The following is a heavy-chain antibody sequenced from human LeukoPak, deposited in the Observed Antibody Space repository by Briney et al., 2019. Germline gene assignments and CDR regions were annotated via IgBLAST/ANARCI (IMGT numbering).Heavy chain of an antibody. CDR3: ARVGYSNYVWFDP. CDR1: GGSISSYY. Sequence: PSETLSLTCTVPGGSISSYYWSWIRQPPGKGLEGIGYIYTSGSTNYNPSLKSRVTISVDTSKNQFSLELSSVTAANTAVYYCARVGYSNYVWFDPWGQGTLVTVSS. CDR2: IYTSGST. J-gene: IGHJ5*02. D-gene: IGHD4-11*01. V-gene: IGHV4-4*09.